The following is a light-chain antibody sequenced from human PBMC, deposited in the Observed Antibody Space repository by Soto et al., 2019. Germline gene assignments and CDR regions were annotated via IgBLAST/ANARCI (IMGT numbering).Light chain of an antibody. CDR1: QSLLNSDDGSTF. CDR3: QHYGYPQWT. V-gene: IGKV2-40*01. CDR2: LVS. J-gene: IGKJ1*01. Sequence: IVMTQTPLSLPVTPGEPASISCRSSQSLLNSDDGSTFLDWYLQKPGQSPQLLIYLVSYRASGVPDRFSGSGSGSDFTLTISRLEPEDSAVYFCQHYGYPQWTFGQGTKVDIK.